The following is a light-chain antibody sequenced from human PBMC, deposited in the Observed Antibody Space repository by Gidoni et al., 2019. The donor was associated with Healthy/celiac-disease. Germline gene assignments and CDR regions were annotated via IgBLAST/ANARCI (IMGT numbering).Light chain of an antibody. V-gene: IGLV1-47*01. CDR3: AAWDDSLSCRV. CDR2: RNN. J-gene: IGLJ3*02. CDR1: RSNIGSNY. Sequence: QSVLTQPPSASGTPGPRVTSSGSGSRSNIGSNYVYWYQQLPGPAPKLLIYRNNKRPSGVPDRFSGSKSGTSASLAISGLRSEDDADYYCAAWDDSLSCRVFGGGTKLTV.